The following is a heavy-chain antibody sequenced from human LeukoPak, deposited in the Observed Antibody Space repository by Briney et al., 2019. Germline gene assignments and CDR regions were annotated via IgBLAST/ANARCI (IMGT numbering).Heavy chain of an antibody. CDR2: IYYSGST. CDR3: GVVGY. D-gene: IGHD2-15*01. CDR1: GRSISSSSYY. V-gene: IGHV4-39*05. J-gene: IGHJ4*02. Sequence: SETPSLTCTVSGRSISSSSYYWGWIRQPPGKGREWIGSIYYSGSTYYNPSLKSRVTISVDTSKNQFSLKLSSVTAAETAVYYCGVVGYWGQGTLVTVSS.